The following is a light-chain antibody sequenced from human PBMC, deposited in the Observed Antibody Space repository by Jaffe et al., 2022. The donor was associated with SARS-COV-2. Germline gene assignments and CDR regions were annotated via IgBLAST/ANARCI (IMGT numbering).Light chain of an antibody. CDR1: SRDVGAYNY. Sequence: QSALTQPASLSGSPGQSITISCTGTSRDVGAYNYVSWYQQHPGKAPKLMIYDVSDRPSGVSNRFSGSKSGNTASLTISGLQAEDEADYYCSSYTSSNFYVFGTGTKVTVL. CDR3: SSYTSSNFYV. J-gene: IGLJ1*01. V-gene: IGLV2-14*03. CDR2: DVS.